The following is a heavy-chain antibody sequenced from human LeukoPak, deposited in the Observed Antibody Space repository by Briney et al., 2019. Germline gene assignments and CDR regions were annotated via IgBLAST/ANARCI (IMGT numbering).Heavy chain of an antibody. CDR2: IFYSGTT. D-gene: IGHD1-1*01. Sequence: SETLSLTCTVSGDSISSSNYYWGWIRQSLGKGLEWIGSIFYSGTTYYNPSLKSRVTISVDTSKKQFSLKLSSVTAADTAVYYCARDVATTETNWFDPWGQGTLVTVSS. CDR3: ARDVATTETNWFDP. J-gene: IGHJ5*02. V-gene: IGHV4-39*07. CDR1: GDSISSSNYY.